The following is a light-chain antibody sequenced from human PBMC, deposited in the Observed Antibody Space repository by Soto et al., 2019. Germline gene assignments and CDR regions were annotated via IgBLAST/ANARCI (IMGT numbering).Light chain of an antibody. CDR2: DAS. V-gene: IGKV3-11*01. J-gene: IGKJ4*01. CDR3: QQRSDWPLT. Sequence: EIVLTQSPATLSLSPGERATLSCRASQSVGSSLAWYQQKPGQAPRLLIYDASDRATGIPARFSGSGSGTDFTVTISSLEPEDFAVYYCQQRSDWPLTFGGGTKVEIK. CDR1: QSVGSS.